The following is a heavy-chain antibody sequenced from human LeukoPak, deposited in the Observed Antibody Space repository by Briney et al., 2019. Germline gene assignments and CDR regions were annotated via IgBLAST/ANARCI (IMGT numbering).Heavy chain of an antibody. CDR3: ARRPFSGYDL. Sequence: SETLSLTCTGSGGSISSYYWSWIRQPPGKGLEWIGYIYYSGSTNYNPSRKSRVTISVDTSKNQFSLKLSSVTAADTAVYYCARRPFSGYDLWGQGTLVTVSS. J-gene: IGHJ4*02. CDR2: IYYSGST. CDR1: GGSISSYY. D-gene: IGHD3-22*01. V-gene: IGHV4-59*08.